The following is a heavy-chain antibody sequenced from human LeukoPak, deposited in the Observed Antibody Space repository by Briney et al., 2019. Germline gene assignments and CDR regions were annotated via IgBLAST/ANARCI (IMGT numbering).Heavy chain of an antibody. Sequence: PSETLSLTCTVSGGSISSYYWSWIRQPAGKGLEWIGRIYTRGSTNYNPSLKSRVTMSVDTSKNQFSLKLSSVTAADTAVYYCAREPPRYCSSTSCSNDAFDIWGQGTMVTVSS. J-gene: IGHJ3*02. CDR3: AREPPRYCSSTSCSNDAFDI. CDR1: GGSISSYY. CDR2: IYTRGST. V-gene: IGHV4-4*07. D-gene: IGHD2-2*01.